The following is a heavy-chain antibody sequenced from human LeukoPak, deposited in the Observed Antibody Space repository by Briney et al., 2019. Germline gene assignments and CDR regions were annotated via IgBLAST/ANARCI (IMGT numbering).Heavy chain of an antibody. D-gene: IGHD6-25*01. CDR2: IKQDGSEK. V-gene: IGHV3-7*03. Sequence: ETLSLTCAIYGGSFSGYYWSWVRQAPGKGLEWVANIKQDGSEKYYVDSVKGRFAISRDNAKNTLYLQMNSLRAEDTAVYYCAKEYQGSSGLDYWGQGTLVTVSS. CDR3: AKEYQGSSGLDY. J-gene: IGHJ4*02. CDR1: GGSFSGYY.